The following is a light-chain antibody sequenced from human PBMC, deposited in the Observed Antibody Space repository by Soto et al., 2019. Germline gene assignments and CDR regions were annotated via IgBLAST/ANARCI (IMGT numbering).Light chain of an antibody. J-gene: IGKJ1*01. CDR1: QSVSSTF. Sequence: EIVLTXSPGSLSLXXXXXXTLSCRASQSVSSTFFAWYQQRPGQAPRLLMYGASSRATGIPERFSGSGSGTDITLTISRLEPEDFGVYYCQQFERSVTFGQGTKVEIK. CDR2: GAS. CDR3: QQFERSVT. V-gene: IGKV3-20*01.